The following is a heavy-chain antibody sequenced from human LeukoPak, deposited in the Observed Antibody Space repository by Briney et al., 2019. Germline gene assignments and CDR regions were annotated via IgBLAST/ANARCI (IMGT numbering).Heavy chain of an antibody. CDR3: ARGRTSFDY. CDR1: GGYISSYY. J-gene: IGHJ4*02. D-gene: IGHD4/OR15-4a*01. V-gene: IGHV4-59*01. Sequence: SETLSLTCTVSGGYISSYYWSWIRQPPGKGLEWIGYLSHSGSTNYSPSLKSRATISLDTSKNRFSLKLTSVTAADTAVYYCARGRTSFDYWGQGTLVTVSS. CDR2: LSHSGST.